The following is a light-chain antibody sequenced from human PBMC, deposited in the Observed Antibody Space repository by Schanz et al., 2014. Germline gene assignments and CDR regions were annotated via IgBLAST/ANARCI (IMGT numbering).Light chain of an antibody. J-gene: IGLJ2*01. CDR1: RSDVGGYNY. Sequence: QSALTQPRSVSGSPGQSVTISCTATRSDVGGYNYVSWYQQHPGKAPKLMIYYVTKRPSGVPDRFSGSRSGSTASLTVSGLQADDEADYYCTSYAGSNQVVFGGGTKLTVL. CDR2: YVT. CDR3: TSYAGSNQVV. V-gene: IGLV2-11*01.